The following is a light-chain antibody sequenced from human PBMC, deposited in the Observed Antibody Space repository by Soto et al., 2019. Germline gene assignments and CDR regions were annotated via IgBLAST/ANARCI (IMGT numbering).Light chain of an antibody. CDR2: DVS. Sequence: QSVLTQPRSVSGSPGQSVSISCTGTSSDVGRYNYVSWYQQHPGKAPKLMIYDVSERPSGVPDRFSGSKSGNTASLTITGLQDEDEADYYCCSFGGTYTGVFGTGTQVTVL. CDR1: SSDVGRYNY. J-gene: IGLJ1*01. CDR3: CSFGGTYTGV. V-gene: IGLV2-11*01.